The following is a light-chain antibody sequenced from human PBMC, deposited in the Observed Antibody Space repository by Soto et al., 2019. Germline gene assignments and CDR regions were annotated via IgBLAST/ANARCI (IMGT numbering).Light chain of an antibody. Sequence: DIQMTQSPSSVSASVGDRVSITCRASQGISSWLAWCQQKPGRAPKLLIYTGSSLQSAVPSSFSCTGSGTDFTLNISSLQPEYVAAYYCQQANSFPLTFGGGTKVPIK. CDR2: TGS. V-gene: IGKV1-12*01. J-gene: IGKJ4*01. CDR1: QGISSW. CDR3: QQANSFPLT.